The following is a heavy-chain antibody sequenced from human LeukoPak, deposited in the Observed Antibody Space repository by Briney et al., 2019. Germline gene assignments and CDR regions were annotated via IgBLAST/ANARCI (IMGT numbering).Heavy chain of an antibody. J-gene: IGHJ4*02. V-gene: IGHV4-59*03. CDR1: GGSTSSYY. Sequence: SETLSLTCTVSGGSTSSYYCSWIRQPPGKGLEWIGYIYNRGSTNYNPSLKSRVTISVDTSKNQFSLKVSSVTAADTAVYYCATINAGGDAVLWGQGTLVTVSS. CDR2: IYNRGST. CDR3: ATINAGGDAVL. D-gene: IGHD2-21*02.